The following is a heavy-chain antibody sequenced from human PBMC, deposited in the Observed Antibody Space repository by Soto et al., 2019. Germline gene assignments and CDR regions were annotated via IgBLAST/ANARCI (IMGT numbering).Heavy chain of an antibody. Sequence: SETLSLTCTVTGDSISSRSYYWGWIRQPPGKGLEWIGSIYYSGSTYNNPSLRSRVSMSIDTSKDQFSLRLSSVTAADTAVYFCARSVAVPGAHIDYWGQGTQVTVSS. CDR1: GDSISSRSYY. CDR3: ARSVAVPGAHIDY. J-gene: IGHJ4*02. V-gene: IGHV4-39*07. CDR2: IYYSGST. D-gene: IGHD6-19*01.